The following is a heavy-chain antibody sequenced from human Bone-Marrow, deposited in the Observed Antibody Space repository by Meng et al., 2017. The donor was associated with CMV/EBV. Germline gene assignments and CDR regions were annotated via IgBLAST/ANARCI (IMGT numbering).Heavy chain of an antibody. Sequence: GGSLRLSCAASGFTFSSYSMNWVRQAPGKGLEWVSSISSSSSYIYYADSVKGRFTISRDKAKNSLYLQMNSLRAEDTAVYYCARAPGRGPYGGYVPGWFDPWGQGTLVTVSS. J-gene: IGHJ5*02. CDR2: ISSSSSYI. CDR1: GFTFSSYS. D-gene: IGHD5-12*01. V-gene: IGHV3-21*01. CDR3: ARAPGRGPYGGYVPGWFDP.